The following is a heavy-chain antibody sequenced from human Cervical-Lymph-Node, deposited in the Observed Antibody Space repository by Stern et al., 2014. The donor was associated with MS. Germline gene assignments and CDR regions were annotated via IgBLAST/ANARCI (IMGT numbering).Heavy chain of an antibody. V-gene: IGHV1-58*02. Sequence: QLVQSGPEVKKPGTSVKVSCKASGFTFTRSAMQWVRQARGQRLEWIGWIVVGSGNTNYAQKFQERVTITRDMSTSTAYMELSSLRSEDTAVYYYAAEGATKSYDGMDVWGQGTTVTVSS. D-gene: IGHD3-16*01. CDR1: GFTFTRSA. CDR2: IVVGSGNT. J-gene: IGHJ6*02. CDR3: AAEGATKSYDGMDV.